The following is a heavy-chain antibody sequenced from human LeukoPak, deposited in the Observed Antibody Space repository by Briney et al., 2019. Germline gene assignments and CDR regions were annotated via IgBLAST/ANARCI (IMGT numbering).Heavy chain of an antibody. CDR1: GYTFTDYY. Sequence: ASVKVSCKASGYTFTDYYLHWVRQAPGQGFEWMGWINPNSGDTNYAQKFQGRVTMTRDTSISTPHMEMSRLRSDDTAVYYCARANFLYCSSTTCLFDYWGQGTLVTVSS. CDR3: ARANFLYCSSTTCLFDY. D-gene: IGHD2-2*01. V-gene: IGHV1-2*02. J-gene: IGHJ4*02. CDR2: INPNSGDT.